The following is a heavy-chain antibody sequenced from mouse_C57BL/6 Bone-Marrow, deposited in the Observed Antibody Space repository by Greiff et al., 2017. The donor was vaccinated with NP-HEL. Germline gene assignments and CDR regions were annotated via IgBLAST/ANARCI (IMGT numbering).Heavy chain of an antibody. CDR1: GYTFTSYW. J-gene: IGHJ4*01. CDR3: ARGLLWLRRQDYYAMDY. V-gene: IGHV1-64*01. Sequence: VQLQQPGAELVKPGASVKLSCKASGYTFTSYWMHWVKQRPGQGLEWIGMIHPNSGSTNYNEKFKSKATLTVDKSSSTAYMQLSSLTSEDSAVYYCARGLLWLRRQDYYAMDYWGQGTSVTVSS. CDR2: IHPNSGST. D-gene: IGHD2-2*01.